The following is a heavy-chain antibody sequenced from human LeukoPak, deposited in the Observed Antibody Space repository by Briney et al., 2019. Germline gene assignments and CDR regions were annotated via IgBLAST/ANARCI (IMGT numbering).Heavy chain of an antibody. CDR2: INHSGST. D-gene: IGHD4-4*01. CDR3: ARGTTVTFRHFDY. Sequence: RASETLSLTCAVYGGSFSGYYWSWIRQPPGKGLEWIGEINHSGSTNYNPSLKSRVTISVDTSKNQFSLKLSSVTAADTAVYYRARGTTVTFRHFDYWGQGTLVTVSS. V-gene: IGHV4-34*01. J-gene: IGHJ4*02. CDR1: GGSFSGYY.